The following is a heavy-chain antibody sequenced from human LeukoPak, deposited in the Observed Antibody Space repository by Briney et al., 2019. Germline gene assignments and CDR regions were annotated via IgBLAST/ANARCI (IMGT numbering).Heavy chain of an antibody. V-gene: IGHV4-34*01. CDR1: GGSFSGYY. CDR2: INHSGST. D-gene: IGHD6-19*01. Sequence: SETLSLTCAVYGGSFSGYYWSWIRQPPGKGLEWIGEINHSGSTNYNPSLKSRVTISVDTSKNQFSLKLSSVTAADTAVYYCARAVAVAGTDYWGQGTLVTVSS. CDR3: ARAVAVAGTDY. J-gene: IGHJ4*02.